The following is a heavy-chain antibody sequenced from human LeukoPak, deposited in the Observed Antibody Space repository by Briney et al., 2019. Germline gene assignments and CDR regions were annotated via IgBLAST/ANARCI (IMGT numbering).Heavy chain of an antibody. CDR3: AKAGIGADGAGFLCEY. CDR2: ASYYVGKQ. D-gene: IGHD1-1*01. V-gene: IGHV3-23*01. J-gene: IGHJ4*02. CDR1: GFTFSDYA. Sequence: GGSLTLSCAASGFTFSDYAMSWVRQAPGKGLEWVSTASYYVGKQYHADSVRGRFTVSRDNSRNSVSLQMSSLRVEDTGIYYCAKAGIGADGAGFLCEYWGQGTLVTVSS.